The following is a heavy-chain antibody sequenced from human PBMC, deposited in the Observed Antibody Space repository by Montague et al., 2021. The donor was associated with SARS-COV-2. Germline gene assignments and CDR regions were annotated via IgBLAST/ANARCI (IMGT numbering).Heavy chain of an antibody. CDR1: DDSFSHYF. Sequence: SETLSLTCIVSDDSFSHYFWSWIRQPPGKGLEWIGNIYNRGTTNYNPSLKSRVSLSIDKSKNQFSLNLTSVTAADTAVYYCARVGTVYSSNLPSYFQHWGLGTLVTVSS. CDR2: IYNRGTT. J-gene: IGHJ1*01. V-gene: IGHV4-59*01. D-gene: IGHD6-13*01. CDR3: ARVGTVYSSNLPSYFQH.